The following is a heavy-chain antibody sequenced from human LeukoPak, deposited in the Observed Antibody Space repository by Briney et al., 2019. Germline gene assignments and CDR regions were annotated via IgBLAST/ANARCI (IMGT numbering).Heavy chain of an antibody. J-gene: IGHJ6*03. CDR3: AKRQIQLWLDQGYYYMDV. Sequence: GGSLRLSCAASGFTFNRFSMNWVRQAPGKGLEWVSSIRSSSSYIYYADSVKGRFTISRDNAKNSLYLQMNSLRAEDTAVYYCAKRQIQLWLDQGYYYMDVWGKGTTVTVSS. V-gene: IGHV3-21*01. CDR1: GFTFNRFS. CDR2: IRSSSSYI. D-gene: IGHD5-18*01.